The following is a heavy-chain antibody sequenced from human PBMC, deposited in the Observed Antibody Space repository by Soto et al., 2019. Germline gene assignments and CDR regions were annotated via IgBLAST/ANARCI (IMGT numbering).Heavy chain of an antibody. V-gene: IGHV4-59*01. D-gene: IGHD6-13*01. J-gene: IGHJ5*02. CDR2: IYYSGST. CDR3: VRVFSGRHSSRWYVFFDP. Sequence: SETLSLTCTVSGGSISSYYWSWIRQPPGKGLEWIGYIYYSGSTNYNPSLQSRVTISVDTYKNQLSLPLSSVTAADTVVYCCVRVFSGRHSSRWYVFFDPWGQGTLVTVSS. CDR1: GGSISSYY.